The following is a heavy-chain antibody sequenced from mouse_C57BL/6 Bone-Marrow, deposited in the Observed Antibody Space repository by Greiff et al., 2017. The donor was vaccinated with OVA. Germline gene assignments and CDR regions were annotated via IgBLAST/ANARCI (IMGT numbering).Heavy chain of an antibody. D-gene: IGHD1-1*01. J-gene: IGHJ4*01. Sequence: VQLMESGGDLVKPGGSLKLSCAASGFTFSSYGMSWVRQTPDKRLEWVATISSGGSYTYYPDSVKGRFTISRDNAKNTLYLQMSSLKSEDTAMYYCARPVVANAMDYWGQGTSVTVSS. CDR1: GFTFSSYG. CDR3: ARPVVANAMDY. CDR2: ISSGGSYT. V-gene: IGHV5-6*01.